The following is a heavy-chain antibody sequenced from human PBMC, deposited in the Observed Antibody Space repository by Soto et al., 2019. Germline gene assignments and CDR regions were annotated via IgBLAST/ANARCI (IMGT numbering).Heavy chain of an antibody. J-gene: IGHJ4*02. CDR1: GFTFSSYA. Sequence: EVHLLESGGVLAQPGGSLRLSCAASGFTFSSYAMSWVRQAPGKGLEWVSAISGGGSGTYYADSVKGRFTISRDNSESTLYLQMNSLRAEDTAVYYCAKGGGAIRPYYLDYWGQGTLVTVSS. D-gene: IGHD3-10*01. CDR3: AKGGGAIRPYYLDY. V-gene: IGHV3-23*01. CDR2: ISGGGSGT.